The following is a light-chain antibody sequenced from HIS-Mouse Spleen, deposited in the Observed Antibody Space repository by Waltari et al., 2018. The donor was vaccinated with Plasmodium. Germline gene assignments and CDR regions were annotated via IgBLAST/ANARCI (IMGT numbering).Light chain of an antibody. V-gene: IGKV4-1*01. Sequence: DIVMTQSPDPLAVSLGERPTINCKSSQSVLYSSNNKNYLAWYQQKPGQPPKLLIYWASTRESGVPDRCSGSGSGTDFTLTISSLQAEDVAVYYCQQYYSTPYTFGQGTKLEIK. CDR2: WAS. CDR3: QQYYSTPYT. CDR1: QSVLYSSNNKNY. J-gene: IGKJ2*01.